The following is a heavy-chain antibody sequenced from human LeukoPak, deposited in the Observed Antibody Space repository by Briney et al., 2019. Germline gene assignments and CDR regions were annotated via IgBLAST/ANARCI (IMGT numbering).Heavy chain of an antibody. V-gene: IGHV4-59*01. Sequence: SETLSLTCTVSGGSISSYYWNWIRQPPGKGLEWIGYIYYSGSTNYNPSLKSRVTISVDTSKNQFSLKLSSVTAADTAVYYCARGGWYPESFQHWGRAPWSPSPQ. J-gene: IGHJ1*01. CDR1: GGSISSYY. CDR3: ARGGWYPESFQH. CDR2: IYYSGST. D-gene: IGHD6-19*01.